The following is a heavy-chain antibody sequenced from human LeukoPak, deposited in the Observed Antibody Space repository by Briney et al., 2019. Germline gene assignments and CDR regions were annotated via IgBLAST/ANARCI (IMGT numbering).Heavy chain of an antibody. J-gene: IGHJ6*04. CDR2: IKQDGSEK. V-gene: IGHV3-7*01. CDR3: ARAMDV. Sequence: PGGSLRLSCAASGFTFSTYWMTWVRQAPGKGLEWVANIKQDGSEKYYVDSVKGRFTISRDNAKNSLFLQMSSLRAEGTAVYYCARAMDVWGKGTTVTVSS. CDR1: GFTFSTYW.